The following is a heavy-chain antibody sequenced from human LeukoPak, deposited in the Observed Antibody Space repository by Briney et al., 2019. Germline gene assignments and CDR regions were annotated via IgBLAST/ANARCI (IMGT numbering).Heavy chain of an antibody. Sequence: GGSPRLSCAASGFTFSSYAMSWVRQAPGKGLKWVSAISGSGGSTYYADSVKGRFTISRDNSKNTLYLQMNSLRAEDTAVYYCAKRHDYGDYVNYYYGMDVWGQGTTVTVSS. CDR3: AKRHDYGDYVNYYYGMDV. V-gene: IGHV3-23*01. D-gene: IGHD4-17*01. CDR2: ISGSGGST. J-gene: IGHJ6*02. CDR1: GFTFSSYA.